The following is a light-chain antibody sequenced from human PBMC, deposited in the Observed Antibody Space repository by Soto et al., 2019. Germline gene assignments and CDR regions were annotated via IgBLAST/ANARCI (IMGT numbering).Light chain of an antibody. CDR3: QEYDNWPPEGT. CDR2: GAS. V-gene: IGKV3-15*01. J-gene: IGKJ1*01. Sequence: TVLTQYPATLSVSPAERASLSCRASQSVSITLAWYQQKPGQAPRLLIYGASTRATGIPARFSGSGSGTEFTLTINSLQSEDFAVYYSQEYDNWPPEGTFGQGIKVDTK. CDR1: QSVSIT.